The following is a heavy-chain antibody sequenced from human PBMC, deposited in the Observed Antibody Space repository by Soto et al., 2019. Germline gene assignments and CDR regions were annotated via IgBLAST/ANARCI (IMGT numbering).Heavy chain of an antibody. Sequence: SQTLSLTCSISGDSVSSNIAAWNWIRQSPSRGLEWLGRTYYRSKWYNDYAVSVKSRITINPDTSKNQFSLQLNSVTPEDTAVYYCARDRRGRGYYLFHGMDVWGQGTTVTVSS. CDR3: ARDRRGRGYYLFHGMDV. CDR2: TYYRSKWYN. J-gene: IGHJ6*02. CDR1: GDSVSSNIAA. V-gene: IGHV6-1*01. D-gene: IGHD3-3*01.